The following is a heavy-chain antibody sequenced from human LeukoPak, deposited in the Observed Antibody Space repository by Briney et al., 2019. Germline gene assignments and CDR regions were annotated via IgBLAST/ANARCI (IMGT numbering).Heavy chain of an antibody. CDR3: APKGYCSGGSCES. CDR2: IYHSGST. V-gene: IGHV4-59*01. Sequence: SETLSLTCTVSGASISTYYWNWIRQPPGKELEWIGYIYHSGSTNYNPSLKSRVTISVDTSKNQFSLKLSSVTAADTAVYYCAPKGYCSGGSCESWGQGTLVTISS. J-gene: IGHJ5*02. CDR1: GASISTYY. D-gene: IGHD2-15*01.